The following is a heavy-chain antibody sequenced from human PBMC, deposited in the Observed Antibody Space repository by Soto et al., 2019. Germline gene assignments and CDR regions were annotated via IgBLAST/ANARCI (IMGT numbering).Heavy chain of an antibody. Sequence: PGGSLRLSCTASGFTLRAYWMHWVRQAPGKGLVWVSRITPESTTITYADSVKGRFTISRDNDENTLFLHMNSLSAEDAGMYYCTKDTFGAWDSCGQGTLVTVSS. V-gene: IGHV3-74*01. CDR1: GFTLRAYW. D-gene: IGHD3-10*01. J-gene: IGHJ4*02. CDR2: ITPESTTI. CDR3: TKDTFGAWDS.